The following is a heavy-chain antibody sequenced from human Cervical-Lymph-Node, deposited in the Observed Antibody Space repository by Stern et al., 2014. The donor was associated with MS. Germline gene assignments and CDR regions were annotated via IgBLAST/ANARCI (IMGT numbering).Heavy chain of an antibody. J-gene: IGHJ6*02. Sequence: QVQLGQSGAEVKKPGSSVKVSCKASGATFSTYAINWVRQAPGQGLEWMGGIIPMSESSNYAQKFQGRVTLTADESTSTVFMDLSSLRSEDTAVYYCAVATIAPPLIIGTIYSSYYGMDVWGQGTTVTVS. CDR2: IIPMSESS. D-gene: IGHD5-12*01. CDR3: AVATIAPPLIIGTIYSSYYGMDV. V-gene: IGHV1-69*01. CDR1: GATFSTYA.